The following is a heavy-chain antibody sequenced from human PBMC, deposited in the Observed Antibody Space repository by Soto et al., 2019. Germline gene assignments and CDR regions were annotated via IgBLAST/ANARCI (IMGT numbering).Heavy chain of an antibody. D-gene: IGHD3-22*01. CDR2: IYYSGST. CDR3: ASSDSSGYYLDY. CDR1: GGSISSYY. V-gene: IGHV4-59*08. Sequence: SETLSLTCTVSGGSISSYYWSWIRQPPGKGLEWIGYIYYSGSTNYNPSLKSRVTISVDTSKNQFSLKLSSVTAADTPVYYCASSDSSGYYLDYWGQGTLVTVSS. J-gene: IGHJ4*02.